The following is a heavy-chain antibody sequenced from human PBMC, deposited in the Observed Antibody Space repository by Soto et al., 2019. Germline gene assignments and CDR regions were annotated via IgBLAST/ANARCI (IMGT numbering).Heavy chain of an antibody. CDR1: GYSISSGYY. V-gene: IGHV4-38-2*01. CDR2: IYHRGST. D-gene: IGHD3-22*01. J-gene: IGHJ4*02. CDR3: ARHQPTYYYDSSGYYPLGSYFDY. Sequence: SETLSLTCAVSGYSISSGYYWGWIRQPPGKGLEWIGSIYHRGSTYYNPSLKSRVTISIDTSKNQFSLKLSPVTAADTAVYYCARHQPTYYYDSSGYYPLGSYFDYWGQGXLVTVSS.